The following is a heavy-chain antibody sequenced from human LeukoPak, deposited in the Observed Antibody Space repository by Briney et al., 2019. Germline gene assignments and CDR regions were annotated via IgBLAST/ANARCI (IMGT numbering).Heavy chain of an antibody. CDR1: GFTFSNYG. J-gene: IGHJ6*03. D-gene: IGHD3-3*01. CDR2: IRYDGSNK. Sequence: GGSLRLSCAASGFTFSNYGMHWVRQAPGKGLEWVAFIRYDGSNKYYADSVKGRFTISRDNSKNTLYLQMNSLRAEVTAVYYCAKVNNDFWSGYYYYYYMDVWGKGTTVTVSS. V-gene: IGHV3-30*02. CDR3: AKVNNDFWSGYYYYYYMDV.